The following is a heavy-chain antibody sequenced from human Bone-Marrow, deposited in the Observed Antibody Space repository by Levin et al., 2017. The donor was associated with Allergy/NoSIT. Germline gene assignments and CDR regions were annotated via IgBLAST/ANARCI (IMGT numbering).Heavy chain of an antibody. D-gene: IGHD3-3*01. J-gene: IGHJ5*02. CDR2: INTNTGNP. Sequence: ASVKVSCKASGYTFTSYAMNWVRQAPGQGLEWMGWINTNTGNPTYAQGFTGRFVFSLDTSVSTAYLQISSLKAEDTAVYYCARDLSAQAFGVVIRVFGWFDPWGQGTLVTVSS. V-gene: IGHV7-4-1*02. CDR1: GYTFTSYA. CDR3: ARDLSAQAFGVVIRVFGWFDP.